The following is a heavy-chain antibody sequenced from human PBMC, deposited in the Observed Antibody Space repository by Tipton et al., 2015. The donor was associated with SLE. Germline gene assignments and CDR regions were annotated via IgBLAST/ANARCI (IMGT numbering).Heavy chain of an antibody. CDR1: GDSISTGYYY. CDR2: IKHGAST. D-gene: IGHD3-22*01. CDR3: ARGVAYYYDFGALDI. V-gene: IGHV4-39*07. J-gene: IGHJ3*02. Sequence: TLSLTCNVSGDSISTGYYYWGWIRQPPGKGLEWIGEIKHGASTNYNPSLKSRVTMSMDMSKNQLSLKLSSVTAADTAVYYCARGVAYYYDFGALDIWGQGTMVTVSS.